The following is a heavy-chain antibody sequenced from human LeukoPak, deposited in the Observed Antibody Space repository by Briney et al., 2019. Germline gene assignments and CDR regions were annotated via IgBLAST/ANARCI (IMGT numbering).Heavy chain of an antibody. J-gene: IGHJ4*02. D-gene: IGHD6-13*01. V-gene: IGHV4-34*01. Sequence: PSETLSLTCAVYGGSFSGYYWSWIRQPPGKGLEWIGEINHSGSTNYNPSLKSRVTISVDMSKNQFSLKLSSVTAADTAVYYCARGSSAAADYWGQGTLVTVSS. CDR3: ARGSSAAADY. CDR1: GGSFSGYY. CDR2: INHSGST.